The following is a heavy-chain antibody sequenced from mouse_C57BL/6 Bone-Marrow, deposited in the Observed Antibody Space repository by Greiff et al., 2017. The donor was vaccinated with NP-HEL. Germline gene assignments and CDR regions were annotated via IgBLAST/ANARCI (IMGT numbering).Heavy chain of an antibody. CDR2: IRSKSNNYAT. J-gene: IGHJ4*01. Sequence: EVQVVESGGGLVQPKGSLKLSCAASGFSFNTYAMNWVRQAPGKGLEWVARIRSKSNNYATYYADSVKDRFTISRDDSESMLYLQMNNLKTEDTAMYYCVRQGLRRGLYAMDYWGQGTSVTVSS. V-gene: IGHV10-1*01. CDR3: VRQGLRRGLYAMDY. D-gene: IGHD2-4*01. CDR1: GFSFNTYA.